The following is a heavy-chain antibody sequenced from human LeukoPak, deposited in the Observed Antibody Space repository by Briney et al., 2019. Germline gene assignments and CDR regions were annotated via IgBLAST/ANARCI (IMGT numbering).Heavy chain of an antibody. CDR2: IIPIFGTA. V-gene: IGHV1-69*06. Sequence: SVKVSCKASGGTFSSYAISWVRQAPGQGLEWMGGIIPIFGTANYAQKFQGRVTITADKSTSTAYMELSSLRSEDTAVYYCARDGPHSSGWYVGHYYYYMDVWGKGTTVTVSS. D-gene: IGHD6-19*01. CDR1: GGTFSSYA. CDR3: ARDGPHSSGWYVGHYYYYMDV. J-gene: IGHJ6*03.